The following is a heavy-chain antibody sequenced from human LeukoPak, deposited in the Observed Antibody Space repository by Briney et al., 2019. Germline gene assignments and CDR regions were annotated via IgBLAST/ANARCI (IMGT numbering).Heavy chain of an antibody. V-gene: IGHV1-69*13. Sequence: SVKVSRKASGGTFSSYAISWVRQAPGQGLEWMGGIIPIFGTANYAQKFQGRVTITADESTSTAYMELSSLRSEDTAVYYCATVYITGTTSYYYYMDVWGKGTTVTVSS. D-gene: IGHD1-7*01. CDR3: ATVYITGTTSYYYYMDV. CDR2: IIPIFGTA. CDR1: GGTFSSYA. J-gene: IGHJ6*03.